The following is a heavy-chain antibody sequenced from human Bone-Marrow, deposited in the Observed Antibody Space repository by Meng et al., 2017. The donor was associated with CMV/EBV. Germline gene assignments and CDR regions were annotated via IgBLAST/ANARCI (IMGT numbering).Heavy chain of an antibody. CDR1: GGSLSGYY. CDR2: INHSGST. V-gene: IGHV4-34*01. Sequence: SETLSLTCAVYGGSLSGYYWSWIRQPPGKGLEWIGEINHSGSTNYNPSLKSRVTISVDTSKNQFSLKLSSVTAADTAVYYCSHGDAFDIWGQGTMVTVSS. J-gene: IGHJ3*02. CDR3: SHGDAFDI.